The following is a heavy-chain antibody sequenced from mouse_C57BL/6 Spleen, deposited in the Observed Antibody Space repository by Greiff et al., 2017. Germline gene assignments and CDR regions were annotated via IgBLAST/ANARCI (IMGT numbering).Heavy chain of an antibody. D-gene: IGHD1-1*01. J-gene: IGHJ2*01. CDR3: ARHAYYYGSSWDFDY. CDR1: GFTFSDYG. CDR2: VSSGSSTI. V-gene: IGHV5-17*01. Sequence: EVKVEESGGGLVKPGGSLKLSCAASGFTFSDYGMHWVRQAPEKGLEWVAYVSSGSSTIYYADTVKGRFTISRDNAKITLFLQMTRLRSEDTAMYYCARHAYYYGSSWDFDYWGQGTTLTVSS.